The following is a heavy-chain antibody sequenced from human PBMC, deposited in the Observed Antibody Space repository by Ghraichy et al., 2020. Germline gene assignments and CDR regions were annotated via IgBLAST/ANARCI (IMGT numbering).Heavy chain of an antibody. J-gene: IGHJ5*02. CDR2: TYFRSKWYS. CDR1: GDSVSTNSVA. D-gene: IGHD1-1*01. Sequence: SQTLSLTCAISGDSVSTNSVAWNWIRQSPSRGLEWLGRTYFRSKWYSDYAVSVKSRITVNPDTSQNQFSLQLSSVTPEDTAVYYCARHIWNSGWFDPWGQGTLVTVSS. V-gene: IGHV6-1*01. CDR3: ARHIWNSGWFDP.